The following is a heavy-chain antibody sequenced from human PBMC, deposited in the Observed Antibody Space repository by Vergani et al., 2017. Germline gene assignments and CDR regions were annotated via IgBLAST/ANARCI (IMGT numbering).Heavy chain of an antibody. J-gene: IGHJ5*02. V-gene: IGHV3-33*01. CDR3: ARDSRLLYSRFDP. D-gene: IGHD5-12*01. Sequence: QVQLVESGGGVVQPGRSLRLSCAASGFTFNQYGMHWVRQAPGKGLEWVAVTWYDGNNKQYADSVKGRFTISRDNSKSTVYLQMNSLRDEDTGVYYCARDSRLLYSRFDPWGQGTLVTVSS. CDR1: GFTFNQYG. CDR2: TWYDGNNK.